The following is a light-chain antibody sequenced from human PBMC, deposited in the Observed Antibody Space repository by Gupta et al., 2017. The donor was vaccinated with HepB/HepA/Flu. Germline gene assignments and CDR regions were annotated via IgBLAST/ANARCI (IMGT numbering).Light chain of an antibody. CDR2: QDT. CDR3: QAWDSGTVL. CDR1: KLGNKF. V-gene: IGLV3-1*01. J-gene: IGLJ3*02. Sequence: YELTQPPSVSVSPGQTASITCSADKLGNKFVCWYHKRPGQSPVLVIYQDTKRPSGIPERLSGSNSGNTATLTITGTQAADEGSYYCQAWDSGTVLFGGGTKLAVL.